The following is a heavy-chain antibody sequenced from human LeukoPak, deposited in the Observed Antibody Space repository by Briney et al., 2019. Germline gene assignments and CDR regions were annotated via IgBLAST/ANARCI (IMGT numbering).Heavy chain of an antibody. CDR1: GFTVSSNY. J-gene: IGHJ4*02. D-gene: IGHD5-12*01. CDR2: IYSGGST. V-gene: IGHV3-53*01. CDR3: ARGYSGYDPPDY. Sequence: GGSLRLSCAASGFTVSSNYMSWVRQAPGKGLEWVSVIYSGGSTYYADSVKGRFTISRDNSKNTLYLQMNSLRAEDTAVYYCARGYSGYDPPDYWGQGALVTVSS.